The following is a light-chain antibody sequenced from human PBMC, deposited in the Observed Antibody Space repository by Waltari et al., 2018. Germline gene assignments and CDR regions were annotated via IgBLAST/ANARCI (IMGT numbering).Light chain of an antibody. V-gene: IGKV1-12*01. CDR2: DGY. CDR1: QGINSW. J-gene: IGKJ5*01. Sequence: DIQMTQSPSSVSASVGDGVTITCRASQGINSWLAWYQQKPGKAPNLLIYDGYNLQTGVPSRFSGSGSGTVFTLTISSLQPEDSATYYCQQANSFPITFGQGTRLEIK. CDR3: QQANSFPIT.